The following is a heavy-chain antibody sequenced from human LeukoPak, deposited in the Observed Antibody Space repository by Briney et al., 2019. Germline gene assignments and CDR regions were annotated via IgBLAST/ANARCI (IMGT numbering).Heavy chain of an antibody. D-gene: IGHD2-15*01. CDR2: ISYDGSDK. Sequence: GRSLRLSCAASGLTFSNYGIHWVRQAPGKGLEWVAVISYDGSDKYYADSVKGRFIISRDNSKNTLYMQMNSLRAEDTAVYYCARMVAGAGYYFDFWGQGTLVTVSS. CDR3: ARMVAGAGYYFDF. V-gene: IGHV3-30-3*01. CDR1: GLTFSNYG. J-gene: IGHJ4*02.